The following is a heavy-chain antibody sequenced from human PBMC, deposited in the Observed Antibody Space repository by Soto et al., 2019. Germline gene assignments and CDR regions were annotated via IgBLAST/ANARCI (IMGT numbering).Heavy chain of an antibody. CDR2: ISYDGSNK. J-gene: IGHJ3*02. CDR3: AKETDYYGSGSYYTVEDAFDI. Sequence: GGSLRLSCAASGFTFSSYGMHWVRQAPGKGLEWVAVISYDGSNKYYADSVKGRFTISRDNSKNTLYLQMNSLRAEDTAVYYCAKETDYYGSGSYYTVEDAFDIWGQGTMVTVSS. D-gene: IGHD3-10*01. CDR1: GFTFSSYG. V-gene: IGHV3-30*18.